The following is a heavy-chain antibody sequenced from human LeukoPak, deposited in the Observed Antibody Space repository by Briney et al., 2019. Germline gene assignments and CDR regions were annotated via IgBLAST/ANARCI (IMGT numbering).Heavy chain of an antibody. CDR2: INHSGST. V-gene: IGHV4-34*01. Sequence: SETLSLTCTVSGGSISGYYWSWIRQPPGKGLEWIGEINHSGSTNYNPSLKSRVTISVDTSKNQFSLKLSSVTAADTAVYYCARRYSSGWSPRFDPWGQGTLVTVSS. CDR1: GGSISGYY. D-gene: IGHD6-19*01. CDR3: ARRYSSGWSPRFDP. J-gene: IGHJ5*02.